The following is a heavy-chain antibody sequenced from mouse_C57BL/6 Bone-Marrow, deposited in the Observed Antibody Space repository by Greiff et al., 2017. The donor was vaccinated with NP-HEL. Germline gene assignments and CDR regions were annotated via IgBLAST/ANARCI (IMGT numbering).Heavy chain of an antibody. D-gene: IGHD1-1*01. J-gene: IGHJ1*03. Sequence: EVKLEESGGGLVQPGGSLKLSCAASGFTFSDYYMYWVRQTPEKRLEWVAYISNGGGSTYYPDTVKGRFTISRDNAKNTLYLQMSRLKSEDTAMYYCARHYYGSSSYWYFDVWGTGTTVTVSS. V-gene: IGHV5-12*01. CDR3: ARHYYGSSSYWYFDV. CDR2: ISNGGGST. CDR1: GFTFSDYY.